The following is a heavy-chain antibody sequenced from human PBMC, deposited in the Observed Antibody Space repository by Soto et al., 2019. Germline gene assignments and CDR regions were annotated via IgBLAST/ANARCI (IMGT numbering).Heavy chain of an antibody. CDR2: IKQDGSKK. J-gene: IGHJ4*02. D-gene: IGHD6-6*01. CDR3: AREVYSSSRYFDY. V-gene: IGHV3-7*03. CDR1: GFTFSSYW. Sequence: GGSLRLSCAASGFTFSSYWMSWVRQAPGKGLEWVANIKQDGSKKYYVDSVKDRFTISRDNAKNSLYLQMNSLRAEDTAVYYCAREVYSSSRYFDYWGQGTLVIVSS.